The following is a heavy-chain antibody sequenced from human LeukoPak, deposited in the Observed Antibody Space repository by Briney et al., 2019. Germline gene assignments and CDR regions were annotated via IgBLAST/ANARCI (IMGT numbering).Heavy chain of an antibody. CDR3: ARGYCSGGTCRYVTKYFDY. Sequence: HGESLQISCRGSGYNFTTYWIAWVRQMPGKGLEWMGIINPGDSDFRYSPSFQGQVTISADKSITTAYLQWSSLKASDTAMYYCARGYCSGGTCRYVTKYFDYWGQGTLVTVSS. J-gene: IGHJ4*02. V-gene: IGHV5-51*01. CDR1: GYNFTTYW. D-gene: IGHD2-15*01. CDR2: INPGDSDF.